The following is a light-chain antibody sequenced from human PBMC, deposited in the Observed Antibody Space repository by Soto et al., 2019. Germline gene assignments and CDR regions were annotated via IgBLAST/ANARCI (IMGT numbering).Light chain of an antibody. Sequence: EIVLTQSPATLSLSPGERATLSCRATQNIKTYLAWYQQKTGQAPSLLIYDASNRATGTPPRFTGSGSGTDFTLTISSLEPEDSAVYYWPQRSNPFTFGPGTKVDIK. CDR1: QNIKTY. CDR3: PQRSNPFT. J-gene: IGKJ3*01. V-gene: IGKV3-11*01. CDR2: DAS.